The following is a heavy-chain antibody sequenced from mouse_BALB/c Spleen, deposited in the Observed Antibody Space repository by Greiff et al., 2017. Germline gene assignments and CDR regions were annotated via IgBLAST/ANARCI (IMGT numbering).Heavy chain of an antibody. CDR1: GYSITSGYY. V-gene: IGHV3-6*02. D-gene: IGHD1-1*02. CDR2: ISYDGSN. J-gene: IGHJ4*01. Sequence: DVQLQESGPGLVKPSQSLSLTCSVTGYSITSGYYWNWIRQFPGNKLEWMGYISYDGSNNYNPSLKNRISITRDTSKNQFFLKLNSVTTEDTATYYCAKVLWSFYAMDYWGQGTSVTVSS. CDR3: AKVLWSFYAMDY.